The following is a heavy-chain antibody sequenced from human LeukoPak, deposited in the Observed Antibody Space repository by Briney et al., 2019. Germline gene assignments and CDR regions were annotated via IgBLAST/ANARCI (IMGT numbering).Heavy chain of an antibody. CDR2: IYYSGST. CDR1: GGSISSYY. V-gene: IGHV4-59*01. Sequence: SETLSLTCTVSGGSISSYYWSWIRQPPGKGLEWIGYIYYSGSTNYNPSLMSRVTISVDTSKNQFSLKLSSVTAADTAVYYCARDHTTRDAFDIWGQGTMVTVSS. D-gene: IGHD1-14*01. CDR3: ARDHTTRDAFDI. J-gene: IGHJ3*02.